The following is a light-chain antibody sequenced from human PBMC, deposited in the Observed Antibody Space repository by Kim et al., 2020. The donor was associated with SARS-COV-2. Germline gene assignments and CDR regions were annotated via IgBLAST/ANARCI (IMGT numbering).Light chain of an antibody. CDR3: QQYYNWPQS. CDR2: GAS. V-gene: IGKV3-15*01. J-gene: IGKJ1*01. Sequence: VSPGELATLSCRASHSVSSHFAWYQHKPGQAPRRLIYGASTRATGIPARFSGIGSWTEFTLTISSLQSEDFAVYYCQQYYNWPQSFGQGTKVDIK. CDR1: HSVSSH.